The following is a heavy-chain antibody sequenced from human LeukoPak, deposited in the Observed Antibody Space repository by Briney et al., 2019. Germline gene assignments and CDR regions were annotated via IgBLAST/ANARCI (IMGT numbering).Heavy chain of an antibody. CDR1: GFTVSSNY. Sequence: PGGSLRLSCAASGFTVSSNYMSWVRQAPGKGLEWVSVIYSGGSTYYADSVKGRFTISRDNSKNTLYLQMNSLRAEDTAVYYCARVMTTVTTGIYFDYWGQGTLVTVSS. J-gene: IGHJ4*02. V-gene: IGHV3-66*01. CDR2: IYSGGST. CDR3: ARVMTTVTTGIYFDY. D-gene: IGHD4-17*01.